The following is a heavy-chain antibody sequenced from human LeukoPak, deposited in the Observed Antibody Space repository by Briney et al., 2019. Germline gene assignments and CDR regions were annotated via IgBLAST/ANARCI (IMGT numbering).Heavy chain of an antibody. CDR1: GFSVSSNY. CDR2: IWYDGSNK. D-gene: IGHD4-17*01. J-gene: IGHJ4*02. Sequence: GGSLRLSCAASGFSVSSNYMSWVRQAPGKGLEWVAVIWYDGSNKYYADSVKGRFTISRDNSKNTLYLQMNSLRAEDTAVYYCAREGGHGDYFDYWGQGTLVTVSS. V-gene: IGHV3-33*08. CDR3: AREGGHGDYFDY.